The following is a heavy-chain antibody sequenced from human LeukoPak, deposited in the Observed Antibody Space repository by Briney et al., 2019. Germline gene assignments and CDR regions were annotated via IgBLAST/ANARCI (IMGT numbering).Heavy chain of an antibody. CDR1: GFTFSTFA. CDR2: ISGSGGST. J-gene: IGHJ6*04. D-gene: IGHD2-8*01. CDR3: AKCKGPPSV. V-gene: IGHV3-23*01. Sequence: GGSLRLSCTASGFTFSTFAMTWVRQAPGKGLEWVSAISGSGGSTFYADSVKGRFIISRDNSKNTLYMQMNSLRAEDTAVYYCAKCKGPPSVWGKETTVTVSS.